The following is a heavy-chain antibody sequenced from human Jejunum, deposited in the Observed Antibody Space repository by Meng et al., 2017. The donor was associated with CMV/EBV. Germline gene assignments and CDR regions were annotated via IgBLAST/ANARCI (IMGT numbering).Heavy chain of an antibody. CDR1: EFSFRNYW. Sequence: SEFSFRNYWMSWVRQAPGKGLEWVANMNQDGSNKFYLDSVKGRFTISRDNTKNSLYLQMNSLRAEETAVYYCGREVPGGAVALDYWGQGALVTVSS. V-gene: IGHV3-7*01. D-gene: IGHD3-3*02. CDR2: MNQDGSNK. CDR3: GREVPGGAVALDY. J-gene: IGHJ4*02.